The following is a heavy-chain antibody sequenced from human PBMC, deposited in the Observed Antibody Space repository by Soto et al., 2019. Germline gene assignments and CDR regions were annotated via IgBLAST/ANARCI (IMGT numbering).Heavy chain of an antibody. J-gene: IGHJ6*02. D-gene: IGHD6-6*01. V-gene: IGHV3-48*03. CDR3: ARDFRSIEGIPTRPLPPRYGMDV. CDR2: ISRSGDTT. CDR1: GFTFRTHE. Sequence: GGSLRLSCEASGFTFRTHEMNWVRQAPGKGLEWVAYISRSGDTTFYADSVEGRFTISRDNAKNFVYLQMNSLRADDTAVYYCARDFRSIEGIPTRPLPPRYGMDVWGQGTTVTVSS.